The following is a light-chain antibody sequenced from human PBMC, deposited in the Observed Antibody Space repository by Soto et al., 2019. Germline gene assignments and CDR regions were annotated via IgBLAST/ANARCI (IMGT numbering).Light chain of an antibody. J-gene: IGKJ4*01. CDR1: QGISSF. Sequence: AIRMTQSPSSFSASTGDRVTITCRASQGISSFLAWYQQKPGKAPKLLIFAASTLQSGVPVRFSGSGSGTDFTLTISSLQSEDFASYYCQQYYSYPTFGGGTKVDIK. CDR2: AAS. V-gene: IGKV1-8*01. CDR3: QQYYSYPT.